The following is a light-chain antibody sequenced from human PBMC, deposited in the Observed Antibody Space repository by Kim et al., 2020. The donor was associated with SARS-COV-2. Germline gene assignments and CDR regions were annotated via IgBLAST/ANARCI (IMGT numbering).Light chain of an antibody. Sequence: SSELTQDPAVSVALGQTVRITCQGDSLRSYYASWYQQKPGQAPVLVIYGKNNRPSGIPDRFSGSSSGNTASLTITGAQAEDEAGYYCNSRDSSGNHVVIGGGTQLTVL. J-gene: IGLJ2*01. CDR1: SLRSYY. CDR3: NSRDSSGNHVV. V-gene: IGLV3-19*01. CDR2: GKN.